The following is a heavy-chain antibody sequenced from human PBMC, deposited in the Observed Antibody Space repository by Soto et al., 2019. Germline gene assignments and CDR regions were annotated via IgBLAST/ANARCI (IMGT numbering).Heavy chain of an antibody. CDR2: IYTSGST. CDR1: GGSISSYY. V-gene: IGHV4-4*07. Sequence: SETLSLTCTVSGGSISSYYWSWIRQPAGKGLEWIGRIYTSGSTNYNPSLKSRVTMSVDTSKNQFSLKLSSVTAADTAVYYCARDRGYSGYDWIYYYGMDVWGQGTTVP. D-gene: IGHD5-12*01. CDR3: ARDRGYSGYDWIYYYGMDV. J-gene: IGHJ6*02.